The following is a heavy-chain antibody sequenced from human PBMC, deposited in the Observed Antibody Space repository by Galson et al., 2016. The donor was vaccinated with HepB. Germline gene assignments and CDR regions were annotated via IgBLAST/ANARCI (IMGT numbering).Heavy chain of an antibody. CDR2: SNPDGSST. V-gene: IGHV3-74*01. CDR1: GFTFSVHW. D-gene: IGHD7-27*01. J-gene: IGHJ4*02. Sequence: SLRLSCAASGFTFSVHWMHWVRQAPGMGLVWVSRSNPDGSSTDYADSVKGRFTISRDIAKNTLYLQMNSLRVDDTAVYYCSRDFTGERDSWGQGTLVTVSS. CDR3: SRDFTGERDS.